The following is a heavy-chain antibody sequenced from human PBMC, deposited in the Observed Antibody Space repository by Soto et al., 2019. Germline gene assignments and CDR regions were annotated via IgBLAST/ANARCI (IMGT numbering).Heavy chain of an antibody. CDR3: TTVPIGYSSSSKDY. V-gene: IGHV3-15*07. D-gene: IGHD6-6*01. CDR1: GFTFSNAW. J-gene: IGHJ4*02. Sequence: GGFLRLSCAASGFTFSNAWMNWVRQAPGKGLEWVGRIKSKTDGGTTDYAAPVKGRFTISRDDSKNTLYLQMNSLKTEDTAVYYCTTVPIGYSSSSKDYWGQGTLVTVSS. CDR2: IKSKTDGGTT.